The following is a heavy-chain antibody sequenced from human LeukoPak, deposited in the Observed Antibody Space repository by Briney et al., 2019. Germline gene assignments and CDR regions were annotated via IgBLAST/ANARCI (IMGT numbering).Heavy chain of an antibody. J-gene: IGHJ4*02. CDR3: AKAYDFWSGYFSLDY. Sequence: GGSLRLSCAASGFTFSSYAMSWVRQAPGKGLEWVSAISGSGGSTYYADPVKGRFTISRDNSKNTLYLQMNSLRAEDTAVYYCAKAYDFWSGYFSLDYWGQGTLVTVSS. CDR1: GFTFSSYA. D-gene: IGHD3-3*01. V-gene: IGHV3-23*01. CDR2: ISGSGGST.